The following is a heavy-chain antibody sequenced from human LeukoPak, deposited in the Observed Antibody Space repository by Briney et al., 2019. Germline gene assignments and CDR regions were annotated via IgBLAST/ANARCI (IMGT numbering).Heavy chain of an antibody. CDR3: AREKGNYDFWSDRYYYYYMDV. D-gene: IGHD3-3*01. CDR1: GGSFSGYY. J-gene: IGHJ6*03. Sequence: SETPSLTCAVYGGSFSGYYWSWIRQPPGKGLEWIGEINHSGSTNYNPSLKSRVTISVDTSKNQFSLKLSSVTAADTAVYYCAREKGNYDFWSDRYYYYYMDVWGKGTTVTVSS. V-gene: IGHV4-34*01. CDR2: INHSGST.